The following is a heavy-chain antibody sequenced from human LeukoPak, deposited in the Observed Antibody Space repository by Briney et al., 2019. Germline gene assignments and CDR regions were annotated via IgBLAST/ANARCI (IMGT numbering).Heavy chain of an antibody. CDR2: IYYSGST. V-gene: IGHV4-59*08. Sequence: SETLSFTGTGSGGSISSYNWSWLRQPPGKGLEWFGYIYYSGSTNYNPSLKSRVTISVDTSKNQFSLKLSSVTAADTAVYYCARHSSGYSYGPFDYWGQGTLVTVSS. D-gene: IGHD5-18*01. CDR1: GGSISSYN. J-gene: IGHJ4*02. CDR3: ARHSSGYSYGPFDY.